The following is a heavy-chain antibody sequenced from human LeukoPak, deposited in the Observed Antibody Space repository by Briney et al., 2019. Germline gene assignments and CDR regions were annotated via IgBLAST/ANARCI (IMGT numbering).Heavy chain of an antibody. D-gene: IGHD2-2*01. V-gene: IGHV1-69*02. CDR1: GGTFSSYT. Sequence: SVKVSCKASGGTFSSYTISWVRQAPGQGLEWMGRIIPILGIANYAQKFQGRVTITADKSTSTAYMELSSLRSEDTAVYYCARGYCSSTSCLGRAFDIWGQGTMVTVSS. CDR2: IIPILGIA. J-gene: IGHJ3*02. CDR3: ARGYCSSTSCLGRAFDI.